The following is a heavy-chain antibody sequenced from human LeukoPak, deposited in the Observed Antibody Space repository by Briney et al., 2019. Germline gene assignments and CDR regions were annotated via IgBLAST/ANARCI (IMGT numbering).Heavy chain of an antibody. CDR3: ARGVRNSGSYYVDY. Sequence: GASVKVSCKASGGTFISYAFTWVRQAPGQGLEWMGGIIPIFSTANYAQKFQGRVTITADESTSTAYMELSSLRSDDTAVYYCARGVRNSGSYYVDYWGQGTLVTVSS. J-gene: IGHJ4*02. V-gene: IGHV1-69*13. CDR2: IIPIFSTA. D-gene: IGHD1-26*01. CDR1: GGTFISYA.